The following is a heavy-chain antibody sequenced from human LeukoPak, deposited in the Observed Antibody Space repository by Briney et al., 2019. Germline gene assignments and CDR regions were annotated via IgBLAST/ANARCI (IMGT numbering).Heavy chain of an antibody. CDR3: ARETITMVRGVIISYFDY. Sequence: SETLSLTCTVSGGSISSSYYWGWIRQPPGKGLEWIGNIYYSGSTYYNPSLKSRVTLSVDTSKNQFSLKLSSVTAADTAVYYCARETITMVRGVIISYFDYWGQGTLVTVSS. J-gene: IGHJ4*02. CDR2: IYYSGST. CDR1: GGSISSSYY. V-gene: IGHV4-39*07. D-gene: IGHD3-10*01.